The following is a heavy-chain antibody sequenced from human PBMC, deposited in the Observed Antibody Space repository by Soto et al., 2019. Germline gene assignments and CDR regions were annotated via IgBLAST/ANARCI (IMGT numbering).Heavy chain of an antibody. CDR3: ARDRVLGVVVGAPTVIETPNPLQSLP. CDR1: GYTFTGYY. Sequence: ASVKVSCKASGYTFTGYYMHWVRQAPGQGLEWMGWINPNSGGTNYAQKFQGWVTMTRDTSISTAYMELSRLRSDDTAVYYCARDRVLGVVVGAPTVIETPNPLQSLPWG. CDR2: INPNSGGT. D-gene: IGHD2-15*01. V-gene: IGHV1-2*04. J-gene: IGHJ5*02.